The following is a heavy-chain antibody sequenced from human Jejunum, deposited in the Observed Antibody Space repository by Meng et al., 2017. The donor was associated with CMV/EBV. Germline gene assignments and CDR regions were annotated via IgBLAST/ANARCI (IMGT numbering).Heavy chain of an antibody. CDR2: ISSSSSNR. Sequence: SYSMNWVRQAPGKGLEWVSFISSSSSNRYYADSVKGRFTISRDNAKNSLYLHMNSLRAEDTAVYFCVRDVFTVFGVMYYNGMDVWGQGTTVTVSS. CDR3: VRDVFTVFGVMYYNGMDV. D-gene: IGHD3-3*01. V-gene: IGHV3-21*06. CDR1: SYS. J-gene: IGHJ6*02.